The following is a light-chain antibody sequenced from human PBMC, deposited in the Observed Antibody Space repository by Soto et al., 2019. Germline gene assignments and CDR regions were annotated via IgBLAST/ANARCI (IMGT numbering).Light chain of an antibody. CDR1: QSVDSN. Sequence: EVVVTQSPATLSVSPGERATLSCRASQSVDSNLAWYQQKPGQAPRLLIYGASTRATGIPARFSGSGSGTEFTLSISSLQSEDFSVYYCLQSNNWPPLTFGGGTKVEIK. V-gene: IGKV3-15*01. J-gene: IGKJ4*01. CDR2: GAS. CDR3: LQSNNWPPLT.